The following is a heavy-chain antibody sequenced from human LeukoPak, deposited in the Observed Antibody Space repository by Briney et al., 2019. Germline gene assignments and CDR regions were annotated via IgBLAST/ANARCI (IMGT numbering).Heavy chain of an antibody. CDR1: GFTFTSYA. Sequence: GGSLRLSCAVSGFTFTSYAISWVRQAPGKGLEWVSTISGSGNRTYYANSVKGRFTLSRDNSKNTLYLQMNSLRAEDTAVYYRAKDLGMIVVDREFAFDIWGQGTMVTVSS. V-gene: IGHV3-23*01. J-gene: IGHJ3*02. CDR3: AKDLGMIVVDREFAFDI. CDR2: ISGSGNRT. D-gene: IGHD3-22*01.